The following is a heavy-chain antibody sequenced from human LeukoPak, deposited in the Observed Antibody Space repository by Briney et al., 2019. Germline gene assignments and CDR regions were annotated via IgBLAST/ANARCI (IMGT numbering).Heavy chain of an antibody. CDR1: VGSISSSTYY. J-gene: IGHJ5*02. CDR3: ARHGPMVRGVFRWFDP. Sequence: SETLSLTCTVSVGSISSSTYYWGWIRQPPGKGLEWIGSIYYSGNTYYNPSLQSRVTISVDTSKNQFSLRLSSLTAADTAVYYCARHGPMVRGVFRWFDPWGQGTLVTVSS. V-gene: IGHV4-39*01. D-gene: IGHD3-10*01. CDR2: IYYSGNT.